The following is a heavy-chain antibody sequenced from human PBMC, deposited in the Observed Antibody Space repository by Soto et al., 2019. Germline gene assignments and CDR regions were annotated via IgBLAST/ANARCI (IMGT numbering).Heavy chain of an antibody. J-gene: IGHJ4*02. V-gene: IGHV4-34*01. CDR3: ARAPKVSGSSQTRPDF. CDR1: SGSFSGYY. D-gene: IGHD6-6*01. CDR2: SSQRGNT. Sequence: QVQLHQWGAGLLKPSETLSLACSIYSGSFSGYYWSWIRQPPGKGLEWIGESSQRGNTNYSPSLKSRVSISIDTSKKQFSLNLASVSAADTAVYYCARAPKVSGSSQTRPDFWGQGTLVTVSS.